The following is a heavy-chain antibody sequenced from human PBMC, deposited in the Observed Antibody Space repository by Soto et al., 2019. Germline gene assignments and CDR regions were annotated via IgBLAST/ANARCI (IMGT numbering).Heavy chain of an antibody. D-gene: IGHD6-6*01. CDR2: MYHSGIT. CDR3: ARSMYSTSAQLYYGMDV. Sequence: TLSLTCAVSGYSIRSGYFWGWIRQPPGKGLEWTGSMYHSGITYYNLSLKSRVTISVDTSKNQLSLKLSSATAADTAVYYCARSMYSTSAQLYYGMDVWGQGTTVTVSS. J-gene: IGHJ6*02. CDR1: GYSIRSGYF. V-gene: IGHV4-38-2*01.